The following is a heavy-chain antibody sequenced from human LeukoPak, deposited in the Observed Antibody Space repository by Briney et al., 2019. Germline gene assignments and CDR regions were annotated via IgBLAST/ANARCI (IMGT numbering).Heavy chain of an antibody. D-gene: IGHD3-10*01. CDR1: GFTFSSYS. CDR2: ISSSSSYI. J-gene: IGHJ4*02. V-gene: IGHV3-21*01. CDR3: ARDLEVRGVIIRNFDY. Sequence: GGSLRLSCAASGFTFSSYSMNWVRQAPGKGLEWVSSISSSSSYIYYADSVKGRFTISRDNAKNSLYLQMNSLRAEDTAVYYCARDLEVRGVIIRNFDYWGQGTLVIVSS.